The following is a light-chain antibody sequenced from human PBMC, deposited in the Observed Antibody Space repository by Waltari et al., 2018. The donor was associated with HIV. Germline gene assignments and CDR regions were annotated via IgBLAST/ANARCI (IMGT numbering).Light chain of an antibody. CDR2: EDS. J-gene: IGLJ2*01. V-gene: IGLV6-57*01. CDR1: SGGIGSTY. Sequence: NFILTHSHSVSESPGKTVTISCTRSSGGIGSTYIQWYQQRPGRSPDTVIYEDSQRPSGGPNRFSGSVDSSSNSASLTISGLKTEDEADYFCQSYDGTTVVFGGGTRLTVL. CDR3: QSYDGTTVV.